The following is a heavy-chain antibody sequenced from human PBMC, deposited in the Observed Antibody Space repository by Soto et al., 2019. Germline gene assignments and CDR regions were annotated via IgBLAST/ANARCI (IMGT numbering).Heavy chain of an antibody. CDR3: AREVIVVVIRGAFDI. CDR2: ISAYNGNT. Sequence: ASVKVSCKASGYTFTSYGISWVRQAPGQGLEWMGWISAYNGNTNYAQKLQGRVTMTTDTSTSTAYMELRSLRSDDTAVHYCAREVIVVVIRGAFDIWGQGTMVTVSS. V-gene: IGHV1-18*01. CDR1: GYTFTSYG. D-gene: IGHD2-21*01. J-gene: IGHJ3*02.